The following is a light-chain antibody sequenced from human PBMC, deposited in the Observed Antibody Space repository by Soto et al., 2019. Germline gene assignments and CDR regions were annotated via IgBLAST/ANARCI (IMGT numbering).Light chain of an antibody. V-gene: IGLV2-14*01. Sequence: QSALTQPASVSGSPGQSITISCSGTSRDVGGYNYVSWYQQHPGKAPKLMIYEVSNRPSGVSNRFSGSKSGNTASLTISGLQAEDESDYYCSLYTSSSTLVFCGGTKLTVL. CDR1: SRDVGGYNY. CDR3: SLYTSSSTLV. J-gene: IGLJ3*02. CDR2: EVS.